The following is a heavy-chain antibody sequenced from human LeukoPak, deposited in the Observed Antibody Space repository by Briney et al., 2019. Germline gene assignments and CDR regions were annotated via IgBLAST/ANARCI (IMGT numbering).Heavy chain of an antibody. CDR3: ASFGYDFWSGFTGAFDI. V-gene: IGHV1-18*01. D-gene: IGHD3-3*01. CDR2: ISAYNGNT. Sequence: GASVKVSCKASGYTFTSYGISWVRQAPGQGLEWMGWISAYNGNTNYAQKLQGRVTMTTDTSTSTAYMELRSLRSDDTAVYYCASFGYDFWSGFTGAFDIWGQGTMVTVSS. CDR1: GYTFTSYG. J-gene: IGHJ3*02.